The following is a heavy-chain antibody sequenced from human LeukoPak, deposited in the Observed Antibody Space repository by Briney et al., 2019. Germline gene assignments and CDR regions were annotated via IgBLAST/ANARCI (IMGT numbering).Heavy chain of an antibody. D-gene: IGHD1-26*01. CDR1: GYTFTNYG. CDR3: ARNTGHRLVGATNYFDY. Sequence: ASVKVSCKASGYTFTNYGLSWVRQAPGQGLEWMGWISAYNGNTNYAQKLQGRVTMTTDTSTSTAYMELRSLRSDDTALYYCARNTGHRLVGATNYFDYWGQGTLVTVSS. J-gene: IGHJ4*02. V-gene: IGHV1-18*01. CDR2: ISAYNGNT.